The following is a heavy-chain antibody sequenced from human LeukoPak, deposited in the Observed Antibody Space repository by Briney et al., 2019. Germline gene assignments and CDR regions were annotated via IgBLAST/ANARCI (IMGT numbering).Heavy chain of an antibody. CDR1: GGSISSSTYY. D-gene: IGHD6-19*01. CDR3: AGGRSSVLGY. J-gene: IGHJ4*02. CDR2: IYYSGTT. Sequence: PSETLSLTCTVFGGSISSSTYYWGWIRQPPGKGLEWIGSIYYSGTTYYNPSLKSRVTISADTSKNQFSLKLSSVTAADTAVYYCAGGRSSVLGYWGQGTLVTVSS. V-gene: IGHV4-39*01.